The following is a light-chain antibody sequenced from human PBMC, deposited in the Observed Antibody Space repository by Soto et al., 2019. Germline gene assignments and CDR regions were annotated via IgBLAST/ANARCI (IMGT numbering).Light chain of an antibody. CDR2: GAS. CDR1: QSVSSN. CDR3: QQYKNWPRT. J-gene: IGKJ1*01. V-gene: IGKV3-15*01. Sequence: IVLTQSPATLSVSPWERATLSCRASQSVSSNLAWYQQKPGQAPRLLLYGASTRDTGIPARFSGSGSGTECNRTISSLQSEDVAVYYCQQYKNWPRTFGQGTKVDIK.